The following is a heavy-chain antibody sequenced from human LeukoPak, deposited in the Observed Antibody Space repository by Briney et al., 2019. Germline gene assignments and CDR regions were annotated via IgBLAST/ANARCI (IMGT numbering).Heavy chain of an antibody. CDR1: GGSITSYY. CDR3: ARDIRVVGATHYFDQ. Sequence: KPSETLSLTCTVSGGSITSYYRSWVRQPPGKGLEWIGYMHYSGGATYYPSLKSRVAMSIDASKNQFSLKLSSVTAADTAVYYCARDIRVVGATHYFDQWGQGTLVTVSS. D-gene: IGHD1-26*01. V-gene: IGHV4-59*01. J-gene: IGHJ4*02. CDR2: MHYSGGA.